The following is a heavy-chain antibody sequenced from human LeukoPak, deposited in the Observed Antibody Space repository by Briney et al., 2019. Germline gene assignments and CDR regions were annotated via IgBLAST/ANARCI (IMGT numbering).Heavy chain of an antibody. J-gene: IGHJ4*02. V-gene: IGHV3-74*01. D-gene: IGHD3-16*01. CDR3: VLGGVDS. Sequence: QTGGSLRLSCAASGFTFSTYWMHWVRQAPGKGLVWVSRINSNGSSTTYADSVKGRFTISRDNAKNTLYLQMNSLRAEDTAVYYCVLGGVDSWGQGTLVTVSS. CDR1: GFTFSTYW. CDR2: INSNGSST.